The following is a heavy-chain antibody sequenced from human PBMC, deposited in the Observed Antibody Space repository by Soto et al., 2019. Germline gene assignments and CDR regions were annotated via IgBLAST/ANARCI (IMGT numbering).Heavy chain of an antibody. D-gene: IGHD1-1*01. CDR3: ARGSWDDVTGHYYMDV. J-gene: IGHJ6*03. V-gene: IGHV6-1*01. Sequence: PSQTRSLTCDISGDSVSSNSAAWNWIRQTPSRGLEWLGRTYYRSKWYINYAVSVKSRITVNPDTSKNQFSLQLNSVTPEDTAVYYCARGSWDDVTGHYYMDVWGKGTTVTVSS. CDR1: GDSVSSNSAA. CDR2: TYYRSKWYI.